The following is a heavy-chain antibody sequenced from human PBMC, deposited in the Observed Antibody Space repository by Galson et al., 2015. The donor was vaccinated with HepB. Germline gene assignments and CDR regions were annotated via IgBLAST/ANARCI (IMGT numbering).Heavy chain of an antibody. D-gene: IGHD1-26*01. Sequence: SVKVSCKASGYTFSSYGISWVRQAPGQGLKWMGWISDYNGNTNYAQKLQGRVTMTTDTSTSTAYMELRSLRSDDTAVYYCARDTKSSGSYLDAFDIWGQGTMVTVSS. CDR2: ISDYNGNT. CDR1: GYTFSSYG. CDR3: ARDTKSSGSYLDAFDI. J-gene: IGHJ3*02. V-gene: IGHV1-18*04.